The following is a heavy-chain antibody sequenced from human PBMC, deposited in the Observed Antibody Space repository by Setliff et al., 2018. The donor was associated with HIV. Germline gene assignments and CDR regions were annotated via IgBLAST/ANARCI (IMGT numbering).Heavy chain of an antibody. CDR3: ATTPYYYGSAYYYGMDV. CDR2: IYPGDSDT. D-gene: IGHD3-10*01. CDR1: EYSFSNYG. J-gene: IGHJ6*02. Sequence: PGESLKISCQASEYSFSNYGIGWVRQMPGKGLEWMGIIYPGDSDTRYSPSFQGQVTISADKSISTAYLQWSSLKASDTAMYYCATTPYYYGSAYYYGMDVWGQGTTVTVSS. V-gene: IGHV5-51*01.